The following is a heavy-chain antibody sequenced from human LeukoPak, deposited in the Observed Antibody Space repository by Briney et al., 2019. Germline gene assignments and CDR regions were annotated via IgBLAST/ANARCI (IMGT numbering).Heavy chain of an antibody. D-gene: IGHD3-22*01. CDR2: IYYSGST. CDR1: GGSISSYY. J-gene: IGHJ5*02. Sequence: SETLSLTCTVSGGSISSYYWSWIRQPPGKGLEWIGYIYYSGSTNYNPSLKSRVTISVDTSKNQFSLKLSSVTAADTAVYYCARRVPSITMIVGEGDWFDPWGQGTLVTVSS. V-gene: IGHV4-59*08. CDR3: ARRVPSITMIVGEGDWFDP.